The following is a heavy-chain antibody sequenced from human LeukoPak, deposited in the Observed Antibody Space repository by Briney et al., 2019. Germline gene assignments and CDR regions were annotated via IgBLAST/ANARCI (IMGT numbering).Heavy chain of an antibody. CDR3: AKGPNYSYYYYYYMDV. CDR1: GFTFDDYA. CDR2: ISWDGGST. Sequence: GGSLRLFCAASGFTFDDYAMHWVRQAPGKGLEWVSLISWDGGSTYYADPVKGRFTISRDNSKNSLYLQMNSLRAEDTALYYCAKGPNYSYYYYYYMDVWGKGTTVTVSS. D-gene: IGHD2-15*01. J-gene: IGHJ6*03. V-gene: IGHV3-43D*04.